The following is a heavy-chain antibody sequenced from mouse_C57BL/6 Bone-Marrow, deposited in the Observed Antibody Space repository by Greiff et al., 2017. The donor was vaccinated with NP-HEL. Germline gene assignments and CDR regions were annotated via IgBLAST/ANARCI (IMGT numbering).Heavy chain of an antibody. V-gene: IGHV1-5*01. CDR3: TRFYGNYGYWYFDV. D-gene: IGHD2-1*01. Sequence: EVQVVESGTVLARPGASVKMSCKTSGYTFTSYWMHWVKQRPGQGLEWIGAIYPGNSDTSYNQKFKGKAKLTAVTSASTAYMELSSLTNEDSAVYYCTRFYGNYGYWYFDVWGTGTTVTVSS. CDR2: IYPGNSDT. J-gene: IGHJ1*03. CDR1: GYTFTSYW.